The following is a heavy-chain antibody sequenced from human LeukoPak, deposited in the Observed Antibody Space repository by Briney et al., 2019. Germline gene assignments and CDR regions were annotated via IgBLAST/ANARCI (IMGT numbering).Heavy chain of an antibody. D-gene: IGHD6-13*01. CDR3: AKSSGGLYSSSWYVDFFDY. V-gene: IGHV3-30*18. J-gene: IGHJ4*02. CDR2: ISYDGSNK. Sequence: GGSLRLSCAASGFTFSSYGMHWVRQAPGKGLEWVAVISYDGSNKYYADSVKGRFTISRDNSKNTLYLQMNSLRAEDTAVYYCAKSSGGLYSSSWYVDFFDYWGQGTLVNVSS. CDR1: GFTFSSYG.